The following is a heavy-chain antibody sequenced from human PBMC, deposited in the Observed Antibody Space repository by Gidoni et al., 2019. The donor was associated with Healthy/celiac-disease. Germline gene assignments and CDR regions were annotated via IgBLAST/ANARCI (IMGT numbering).Heavy chain of an antibody. CDR2: IYYSGST. D-gene: IGHD1-26*01. CDR3: ARGGSGSYDYPDYFDY. CDR1: GGSISSHY. V-gene: IGHV4-59*11. Sequence: QVQLQESGPGLGKPSEALSLTGTVSGGSISSHYWRWIRQPPGKGLEWIGYIYYSGSTNYNPSLKSRVTISVDTSKNQFSLKLSSVTAADTAVYYCARGGSGSYDYPDYFDYWGQGTLVTVSS. J-gene: IGHJ4*02.